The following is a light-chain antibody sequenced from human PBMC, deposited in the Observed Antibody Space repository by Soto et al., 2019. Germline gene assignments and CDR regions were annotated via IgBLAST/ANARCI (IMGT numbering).Light chain of an antibody. CDR3: HQAASFPLT. Sequence: DIQMTQSPSSVSASVGDRVTITFRASQDVGSWLACYQQKPGKAPRLLIYAASSLQSGVPSRFSGSGSGTDFALTISSLQPEDFATYYCHQAASFPLTFGGGTKVDI. CDR1: QDVGSW. CDR2: AAS. J-gene: IGKJ4*01. V-gene: IGKV1-12*01.